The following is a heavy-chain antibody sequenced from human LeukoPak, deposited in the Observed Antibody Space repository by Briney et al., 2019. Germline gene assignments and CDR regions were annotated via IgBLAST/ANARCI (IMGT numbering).Heavy chain of an antibody. V-gene: IGHV3-66*01. D-gene: IGHD3-3*01. CDR2: IYSGGST. CDR1: GFTFSSYA. CDR3: ARDPSYYDFWSGYYGMDV. Sequence: GGSLRLSCAASGFTFSSYAMSWVRQAPGKGLEWVSVIYSGGSTYYADSVKGRFTISRDNSKNTLYLQMNSLRAEDTAVYYCARDPSYYDFWSGYYGMDVWGQGTTVTVSS. J-gene: IGHJ6*02.